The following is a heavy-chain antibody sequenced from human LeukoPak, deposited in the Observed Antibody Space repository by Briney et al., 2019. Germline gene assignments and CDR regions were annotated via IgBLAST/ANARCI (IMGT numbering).Heavy chain of an antibody. V-gene: IGHV3-30*02. D-gene: IGHD3-22*01. Sequence: PGGSLRLSCAASGFTFSSYGMHWVRQAPGKGLEWVAFIRYDGSNKYYADSVKGRFTISRDNSKNTLYLQMNSLRAEDTAVYYCAKGGKWLLPRYYFDYWGQGTLVTVSS. CDR2: IRYDGSNK. J-gene: IGHJ4*02. CDR3: AKGGKWLLPRYYFDY. CDR1: GFTFSSYG.